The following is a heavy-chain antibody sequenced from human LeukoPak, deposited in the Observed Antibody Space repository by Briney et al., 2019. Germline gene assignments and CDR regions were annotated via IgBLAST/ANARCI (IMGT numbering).Heavy chain of an antibody. D-gene: IGHD3-16*01. J-gene: IGHJ5*02. V-gene: IGHV4-59*08. CDR3: ARHFGELRPFDP. CDR1: GGSISSYY. Sequence: SETLSLTCTVSGGSISSYYWSWIRQPPGKGLEWIGCIYYSGSTNYNPSLKSRVTMSVDTSKSQFSLKLSSVTAADTAVYYCARHFGELRPFDPWGQGTLVTVSS. CDR2: IYYSGST.